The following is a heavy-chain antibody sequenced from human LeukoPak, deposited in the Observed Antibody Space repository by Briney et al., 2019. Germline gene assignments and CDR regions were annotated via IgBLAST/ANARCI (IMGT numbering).Heavy chain of an antibody. D-gene: IGHD6-19*01. V-gene: IGHV3-23*01. CDR1: GFTFSSYV. J-gene: IGHJ4*02. CDR3: ANSPQWLASPYYFDY. CDR2: ISAGSGTT. Sequence: GGSLRLSCAASGFTFSSYVMSWVRQAPGKGLEWVSVISAGSGTTYYADSVKGRSTISRDNSKNTLYLQMNSLRAEDTAVYYCANSPQWLASPYYFDYWGQGTLVTVSS.